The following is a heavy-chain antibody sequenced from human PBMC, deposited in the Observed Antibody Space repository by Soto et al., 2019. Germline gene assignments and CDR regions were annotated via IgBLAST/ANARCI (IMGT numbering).Heavy chain of an antibody. Sequence: EVQLVESGGGLVKPGGSLRLSCAASGFTFSSYSMNWVRQAPGKGLEWVSSISSSSSYIYYADSVKGRFTISRDNAKNSLYLQMNSLRAEDTAVYYCARDLPETPVAKYSGYDGHFDYWGQGTLVTVSS. D-gene: IGHD5-12*01. CDR2: ISSSSSYI. J-gene: IGHJ4*02. CDR3: ARDLPETPVAKYSGYDGHFDY. CDR1: GFTFSSYS. V-gene: IGHV3-21*01.